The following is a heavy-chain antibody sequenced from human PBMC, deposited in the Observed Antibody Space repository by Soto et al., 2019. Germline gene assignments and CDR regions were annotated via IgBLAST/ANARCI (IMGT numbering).Heavy chain of an antibody. CDR2: IKQDGSEK. CDR3: ARDVKLAGWQLVSYYGMDV. D-gene: IGHD6-6*01. Sequence: EVQLVESGGGLVQPGGSLRLSCAASGFTFSSYWMSWVRQAPGKGLEWVANIKQDGSEKYYVDSVKGRFTISRDNAKNSLYLQMNSLRAEDTAVYYCARDVKLAGWQLVSYYGMDVWGQGTTVTVSS. J-gene: IGHJ6*02. CDR1: GFTFSSYW. V-gene: IGHV3-7*03.